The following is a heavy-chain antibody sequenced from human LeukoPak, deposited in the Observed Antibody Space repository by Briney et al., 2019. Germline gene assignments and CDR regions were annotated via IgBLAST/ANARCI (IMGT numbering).Heavy chain of an antibody. CDR1: GGSISSYY. V-gene: IGHV4-39*01. D-gene: IGHD3-3*01. CDR2: IYYSGST. Sequence: SETLSLTCTVSGGSISSYYWGWIRQPPGKGLEWIGSIYYSGSTYYNPSLKSRVTISVDTSKNQFSLKLSSVTAADTAVYYCARQVNDFWSGYYYWFDPWGQGTLVTVSS. J-gene: IGHJ5*02. CDR3: ARQVNDFWSGYYYWFDP.